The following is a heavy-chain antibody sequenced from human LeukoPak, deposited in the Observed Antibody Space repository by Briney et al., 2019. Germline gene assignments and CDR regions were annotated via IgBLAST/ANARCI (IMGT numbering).Heavy chain of an antibody. J-gene: IGHJ6*03. V-gene: IGHV4-61*02. Sequence: SETLSLTCSVSGGSMRSDSSFWSWIRQPAGKGLEWIGRIYATGNTNYNPSLERRVTISVDTSKNQFSLELTSVTAADTAVYYCARVCDYYYYYYMDVWGKGTTVTVSS. CDR1: GGSMRSDSSF. CDR3: ARVCDYYYYYYMDV. CDR2: IYATGNT.